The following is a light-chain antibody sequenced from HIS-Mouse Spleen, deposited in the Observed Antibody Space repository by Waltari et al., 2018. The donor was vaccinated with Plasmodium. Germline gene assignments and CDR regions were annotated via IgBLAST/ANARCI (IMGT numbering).Light chain of an antibody. CDR3: YSAADNNWV. Sequence: SYELTQPSSVSVSPGQTARITCSGDVLAKKYARWVQQKPGPAPVLVIYKDSGRPSGIPERVSGSSSGTTVTLTISGAQVEDEADYYCYSAADNNWVFGGGTKLTVL. V-gene: IGLV3-27*01. CDR1: VLAKKY. CDR2: KDS. J-gene: IGLJ3*02.